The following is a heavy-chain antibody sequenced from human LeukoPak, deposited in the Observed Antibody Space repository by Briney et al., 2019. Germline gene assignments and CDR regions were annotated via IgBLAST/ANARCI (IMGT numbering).Heavy chain of an antibody. CDR1: GFTFSSYA. J-gene: IGHJ4*02. CDR2: ISGSGDST. D-gene: IGHD3-22*01. CDR3: AKAMTYYYGTSYFDY. V-gene: IGHV3-23*01. Sequence: GGSLRLSCAASGFTFSSYAMSWVRQAPGKGLEWVSTISGSGDSTYYADSVKGRFTISRDNSKNTLYLQMDSLSAEDTAVYYCAKAMTYYYGTSYFDYWGQGTLLTVSS.